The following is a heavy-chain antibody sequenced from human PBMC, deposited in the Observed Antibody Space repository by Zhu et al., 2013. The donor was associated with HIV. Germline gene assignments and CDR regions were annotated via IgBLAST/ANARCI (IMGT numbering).Heavy chain of an antibody. D-gene: IGHD3-16*02. CDR2: INPNSGGT. J-gene: IGHJ5*02. CDR1: GYTFTGYY. V-gene: IGHV1-2*02. CDR3: ATGVTVVPVGLGTTGNLGTTFVPSRGRRPRPDP. Sequence: QVQLVQSGAEVKKPGASVKVSCKASGYTFTGYYMHWVRQAPGQGLEWMGWINPNSGGTNYAQKFQGRVTMTRDTSISTAYMELSRLRSDDTAVYYCATGVTVVPVGLGTTGNLGTTFVPSRGRRPRPDP.